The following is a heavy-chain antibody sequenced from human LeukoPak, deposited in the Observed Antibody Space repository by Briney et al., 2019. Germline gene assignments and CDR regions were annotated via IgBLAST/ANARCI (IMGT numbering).Heavy chain of an antibody. J-gene: IGHJ6*03. CDR1: GCSISSYY. Sequence: SETLSLTCTVSGCSISSYYWSWIRQPAGKGLEWIGRIYTSGSTNYNPSLKSRVTISVDTSKNQFSLKLSSVTAADTAVYYCARAQYLPGYYYYMDVWGKGTTVTVSS. V-gene: IGHV4-4*07. CDR3: ARAQYLPGYYYYMDV. D-gene: IGHD2-2*01. CDR2: IYTSGST.